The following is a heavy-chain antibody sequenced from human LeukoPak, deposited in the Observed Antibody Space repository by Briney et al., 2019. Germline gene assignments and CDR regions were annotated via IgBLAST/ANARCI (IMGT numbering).Heavy chain of an antibody. CDR1: GYTFTSYY. D-gene: IGHD2-2*01. CDR3: AREGQLTDFDY. CDR2: INPSGGST. V-gene: IGHV1-46*01. Sequence: ASVKVSCKAPGYTFTSYYMHWVRQAPGQGLEWMGIINPSGGSTSYAQKFQGRVTMTRDTSTSTVYMELSSLRSEDTAVYYCAREGQLTDFDYWGQGTLVTVSS. J-gene: IGHJ4*02.